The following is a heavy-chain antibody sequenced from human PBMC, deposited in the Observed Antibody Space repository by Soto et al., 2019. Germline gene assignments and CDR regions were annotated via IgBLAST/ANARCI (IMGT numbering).Heavy chain of an antibody. CDR2: TIPILGIA. CDR3: ARDQGTVTTMADDAFDI. J-gene: IGHJ3*02. V-gene: IGHV1-69*08. CDR1: GGTFSSYT. D-gene: IGHD4-17*01. Sequence: QVQLVQSGAEVKKPGSSVKVSCKASGGTFSSYTISWVRQAPGQGLEWMGRTIPILGIANYAQKFQGRVTITADKSTSTAYMELSSLRSEDTAVYYCARDQGTVTTMADDAFDIWGQGTMVTVSS.